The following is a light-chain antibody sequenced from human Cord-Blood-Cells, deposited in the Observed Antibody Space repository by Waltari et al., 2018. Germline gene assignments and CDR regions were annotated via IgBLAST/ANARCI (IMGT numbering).Light chain of an antibody. CDR2: GAS. J-gene: IGKJ1*01. CDR3: QQYNNWPPWT. Sequence: EIVMTQSPATLSVSPGERATLSCRASQSVSSNLAWYQQKPGQAPRLLIYGASTRATGIPARFSGSVSGTEFTLTSSSLHSEDFAVYYCQQYNNWPPWTFGQGTKVEIK. V-gene: IGKV3-15*01. CDR1: QSVSSN.